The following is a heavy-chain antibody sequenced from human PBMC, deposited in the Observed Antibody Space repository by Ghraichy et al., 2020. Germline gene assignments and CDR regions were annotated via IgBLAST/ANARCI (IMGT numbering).Heavy chain of an antibody. Sequence: SETLSLTCTVSGGSISSYYWSWIRQPPGKGLEWIGYIYYSGSTNYNPSLKSRVTISVDTSKNQFSLKLSSVTAADTAVYYCASRDFYSSSLLYWGQGTLVTVSS. V-gene: IGHV4-59*01. CDR3: ASRDFYSSSLLY. CDR1: GGSISSYY. D-gene: IGHD6-13*01. CDR2: IYYSGST. J-gene: IGHJ4*02.